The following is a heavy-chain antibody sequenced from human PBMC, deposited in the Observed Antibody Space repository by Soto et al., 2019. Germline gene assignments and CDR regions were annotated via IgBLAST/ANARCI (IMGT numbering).Heavy chain of an antibody. D-gene: IGHD1-26*01. CDR2: INHSGST. J-gene: IGHJ5*02. CDR3: ARTLYSLNWFDP. Sequence: ASETLSLTCAVYGGSFSGYYWSWIRQPPGKGLEWIGEINHSGSTNYNPSLKSRVTISVDTSKNQFSLKLSSVTAADTAVYYCARTLYSLNWFDPWGQGTLVTVSS. CDR1: GGSFSGYY. V-gene: IGHV4-34*01.